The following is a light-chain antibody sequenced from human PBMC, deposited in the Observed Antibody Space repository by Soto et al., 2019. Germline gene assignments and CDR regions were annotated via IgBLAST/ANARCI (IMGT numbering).Light chain of an antibody. V-gene: IGLV2-14*01. CDR1: SSDVGAYNY. CDR2: DVT. Sequence: QSVLTQPASVSGSPGQSITISCTGTSSDVGAYNYVSWYQQHPGKAPKLMIYDVTNRPSGVSNRCSGSKSGNTASLTISWLQAEDEADYYCSSYASSSTLYVFGTGTKLTVL. J-gene: IGLJ1*01. CDR3: SSYASSSTLYV.